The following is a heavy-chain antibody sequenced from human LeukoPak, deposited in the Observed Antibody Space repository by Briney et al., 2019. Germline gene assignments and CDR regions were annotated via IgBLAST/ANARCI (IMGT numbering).Heavy chain of an antibody. V-gene: IGHV4-4*07. J-gene: IGHJ5*02. CDR3: ARDHVLLWFGELSTGFDP. Sequence: SETLSLTCTVSGGSLSSYYWSWIRQPAGKGLEWIGRIYTSGSTNYNPSLKSRVTMSVDTSKNQFSLKLSSVTAADTAVYYCARDHVLLWFGELSTGFDPWGQGTLVTVSS. CDR1: GGSLSSYY. D-gene: IGHD3-10*01. CDR2: IYTSGST.